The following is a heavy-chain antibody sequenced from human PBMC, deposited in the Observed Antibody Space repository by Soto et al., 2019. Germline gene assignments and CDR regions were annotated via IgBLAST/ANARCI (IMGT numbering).Heavy chain of an antibody. J-gene: IGHJ5*01. V-gene: IGHV4-61*01. CDR2: VYFSGST. CDR1: GGSVSSRSYY. Sequence: SETLSLTCTVSGGSVSSRSYYWSWVRQPPGKGLEWIGSVYFSGSTKYNPSLKSRVTISLDTSKTQFSLKLSSVTAADTAVYYCAREYGSSLGNWIDSWGQGTLVTVS. D-gene: IGHD6-19*01. CDR3: AREYGSSLGNWIDS.